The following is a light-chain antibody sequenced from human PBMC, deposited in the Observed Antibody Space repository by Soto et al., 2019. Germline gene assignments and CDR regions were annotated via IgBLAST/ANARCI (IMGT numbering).Light chain of an antibody. J-gene: IGKJ4*01. V-gene: IGKV3-15*01. CDR3: QQCNDWPLT. CDR2: GAS. Sequence: EILMTQSPATLSVSPGERVTLSSRASQNVRDNLAWYQQKPGQAPRLLIYGASTRAAGVPARFGGSGSGTEFTLTISSLQSEDFALYYCQQCNDWPLTFGGGTRVESK. CDR1: QNVRDN.